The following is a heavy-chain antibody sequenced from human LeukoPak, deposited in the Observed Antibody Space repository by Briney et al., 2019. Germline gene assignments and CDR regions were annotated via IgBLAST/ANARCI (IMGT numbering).Heavy chain of an antibody. Sequence: PGGSLRLSCAASRFTFSSYAMSWVRQAPGKGLEWVSAISGGGGSTYYADSVKGRLTISRDNSKNTLYLQMNSLRAEDTAVYYCASDVIAGDPAYYFDYWGQGTLVTVSS. CDR1: RFTFSSYA. D-gene: IGHD7-27*01. J-gene: IGHJ4*02. V-gene: IGHV3-23*01. CDR2: ISGGGGST. CDR3: ASDVIAGDPAYYFDY.